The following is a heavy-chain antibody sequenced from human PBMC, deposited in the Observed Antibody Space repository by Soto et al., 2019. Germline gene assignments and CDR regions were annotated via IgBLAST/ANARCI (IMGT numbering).Heavy chain of an antibody. CDR3: ANVSRNYGFSGFDY. V-gene: IGHV2-5*01. CDR2: IYWNDDK. Sequence: QITLKESGPTLVKLTQTLTLTCTFSGFSLSTSGVGVGWIRQPPGKALEWLALIYWNDDKRYSPSLKSRLTINKDTSKNQVGLTMTNMDPVDTATYYCANVSRNYGFSGFDYWGQGTLVTVSS. D-gene: IGHD4-4*01. J-gene: IGHJ4*02. CDR1: GFSLSTSGVG.